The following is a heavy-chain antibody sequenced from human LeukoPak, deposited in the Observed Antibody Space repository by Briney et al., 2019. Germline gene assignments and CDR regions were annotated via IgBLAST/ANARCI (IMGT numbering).Heavy chain of an antibody. Sequence: GASVKVSCKASGYTFTGYYMHWVRQAPGQGLEWMGWINPNSGGTNYAQKFQGRVTMTRDTSISTAYMELSSLRSEDTAVYYCARDGRRVATHPNWFDPWGQGTLVTVSS. CDR2: INPNSGGT. D-gene: IGHD5-12*01. V-gene: IGHV1-2*02. CDR3: ARDGRRVATHPNWFDP. J-gene: IGHJ5*02. CDR1: GYTFTGYY.